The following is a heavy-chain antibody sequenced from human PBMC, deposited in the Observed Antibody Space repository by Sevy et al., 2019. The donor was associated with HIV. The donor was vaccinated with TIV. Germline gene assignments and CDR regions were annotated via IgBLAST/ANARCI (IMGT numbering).Heavy chain of an antibody. CDR3: ANDLTNPETHRIQLWSYYFDY. V-gene: IGHV3-23*01. Sequence: GGSLRLSCAASGFTFSSYAMSWVRQAPGKGLEWVSAISGSGGSTYYADSVKGRFTISRDNSKNTLYLQMNSLRAEDTAVYYCANDLTNPETHRIQLWSYYFDYWGQGTLVTVSS. J-gene: IGHJ4*02. D-gene: IGHD5-18*01. CDR2: ISGSGGST. CDR1: GFTFSSYA.